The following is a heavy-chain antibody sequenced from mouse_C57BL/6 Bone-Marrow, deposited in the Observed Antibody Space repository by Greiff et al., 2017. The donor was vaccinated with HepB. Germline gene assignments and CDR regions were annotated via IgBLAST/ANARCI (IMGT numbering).Heavy chain of an antibody. CDR1: GYTFTSYG. CDR2: IYPRSGNT. V-gene: IGHV1-81*01. Sequence: VQLKQSGAELARPGASVKLSCKASGYTFTSYGISWVKQRTGQGLEWIGEIYPRSGNTYYNEKFKGKATLTADKSSSTAYMELRSLTSEDSAVYFCARERGFITTVVADYWGQGTTLTVSS. CDR3: ARERGFITTVVADY. J-gene: IGHJ2*01. D-gene: IGHD1-1*01.